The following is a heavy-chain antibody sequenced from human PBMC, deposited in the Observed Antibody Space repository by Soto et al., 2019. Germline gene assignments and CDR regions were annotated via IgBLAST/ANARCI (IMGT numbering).Heavy chain of an antibody. J-gene: IGHJ4*02. CDR3: ARIGWGGDS. CDR1: GGSVRTGSYH. Sequence: PSEILSVTCSVSGGSVRTGSYHWSWIRQPPGKGLEWIGFIPNNGSPDYNPSLKSRVVVSIDRSKNQFSLKVNSVTAADTAVYFCARIGWGGDSWGQGTLVTVSS. V-gene: IGHV4-61*01. CDR2: IPNNGSP. D-gene: IGHD7-27*01.